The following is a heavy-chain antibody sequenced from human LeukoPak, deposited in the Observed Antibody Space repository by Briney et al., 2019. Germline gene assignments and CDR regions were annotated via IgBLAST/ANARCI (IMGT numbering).Heavy chain of an antibody. Sequence: KPSETLSLTCAVYGGSFSGYYWSWLRQPPGKGLEWIGEINHSGSTNYNPSLKSRVTISVDTSKNQFSLKLSSVTAADTAVYYCARGIEERRPKNHFDYWGQGTLVTVSS. CDR3: ARGIEERRPKNHFDY. V-gene: IGHV4-34*01. D-gene: IGHD1-1*01. CDR1: GGSFSGYY. CDR2: INHSGST. J-gene: IGHJ4*02.